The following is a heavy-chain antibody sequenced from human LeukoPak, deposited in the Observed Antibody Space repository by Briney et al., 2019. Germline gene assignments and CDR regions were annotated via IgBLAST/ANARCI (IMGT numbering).Heavy chain of an antibody. Sequence: SETLSLTCAVYGGSFSGYYWSWIRQPPGKGLEWIGEINHSGSTNYNPSLKSRVTISVDTSKNQFSLKLSSVTAADTAVYYCARKGIAAPLWGYYYMDVWGKGTTVTVSS. CDR3: ARKGIAAPLWGYYYMDV. V-gene: IGHV4-34*01. D-gene: IGHD6-13*01. CDR2: INHSGST. CDR1: GGSFSGYY. J-gene: IGHJ6*03.